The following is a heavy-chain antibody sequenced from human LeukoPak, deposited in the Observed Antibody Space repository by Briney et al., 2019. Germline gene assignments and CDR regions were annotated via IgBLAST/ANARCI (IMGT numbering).Heavy chain of an antibody. CDR3: ARRSWGSDFDY. CDR2: IYSSGSA. J-gene: IGHJ4*02. Sequence: SETLSLTCSVSGGSLSNYYWTWLPRPPGKGLEWSGNIYSSGSANYNPSLKSRVNISIDTSENQFSLKLSSGTAADTAVYYCARRSWGSDFDYWGQGALVTVSS. CDR1: GGSLSNYY. D-gene: IGHD3-16*01. V-gene: IGHV4-59*01.